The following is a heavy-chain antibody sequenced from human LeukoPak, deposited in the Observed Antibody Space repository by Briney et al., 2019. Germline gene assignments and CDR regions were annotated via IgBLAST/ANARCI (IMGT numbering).Heavy chain of an antibody. Sequence: PSETLSLTCTVSGGSISSGDYYWSWIRQPPGKGLEWIGEINHSGSTNYNPSLKSRVTISVDTSKNQFSLKLSSVTAADTAVYYCARARGIVDYWGQGTLVTVSS. CDR1: GGSISSGDYY. J-gene: IGHJ4*02. CDR3: ARARGIVDY. CDR2: INHSGST. D-gene: IGHD6-13*01. V-gene: IGHV4-39*07.